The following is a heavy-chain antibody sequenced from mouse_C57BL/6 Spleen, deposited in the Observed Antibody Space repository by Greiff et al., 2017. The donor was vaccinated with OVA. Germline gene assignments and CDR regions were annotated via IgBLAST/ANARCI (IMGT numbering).Heavy chain of an antibody. Sequence: EVQVVESGPGLAKPSQTLSLTCSVTGYSITSDYWNWIRKFPGNKLEYMGYISYSGSTYYNPSLKSRISITRDTTTNQSYLQLNSVTTEDTATDYCARRGMAYYYSMDYWGQGTSVTVSA. CDR3: ARRGMAYYYSMDY. CDR2: ISYSGST. D-gene: IGHD2-10*02. CDR1: GYSITSDY. V-gene: IGHV3-8*01. J-gene: IGHJ4*01.